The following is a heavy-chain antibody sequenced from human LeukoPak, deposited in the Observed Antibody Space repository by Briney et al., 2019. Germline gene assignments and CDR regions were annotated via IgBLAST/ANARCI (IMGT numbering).Heavy chain of an antibody. Sequence: GGSLRLSCAASGFTFSNYAMSWVRQAPGKGLEWVSAISGSGGNTYFADSVKGRFTISRDNSKNTLYLQMNSLRAEDTAVYYCARDSHAYYFDYWGQGTLVTVSS. CDR3: ARDSHAYYFDY. CDR2: ISGSGGNT. V-gene: IGHV3-23*01. CDR1: GFTFSNYA. J-gene: IGHJ4*02.